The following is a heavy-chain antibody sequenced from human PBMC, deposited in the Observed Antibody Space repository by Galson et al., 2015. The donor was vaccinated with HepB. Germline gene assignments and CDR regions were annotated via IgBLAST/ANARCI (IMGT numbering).Heavy chain of an antibody. CDR1: GDSVSSNTVG. CDR3: AKSIHLGRGFDS. V-gene: IGHV6-1*01. Sequence: CAISGDSVSSNTVGWNWIRQSPSRGLEWLGRTYYRSKWSNDYSESLKSRITINADTSKNQFSLRLKYVTPEDTAVYYCAKSIHLGRGFDSWGQGTLVTVSS. J-gene: IGHJ4*02. CDR2: TYYRSKWSN. D-gene: IGHD7-27*01.